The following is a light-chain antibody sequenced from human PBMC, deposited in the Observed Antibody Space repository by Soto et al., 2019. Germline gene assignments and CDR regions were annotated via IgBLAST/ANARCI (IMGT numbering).Light chain of an antibody. V-gene: IGLV1-44*01. CDR1: SSNIGSGS. J-gene: IGLJ1*01. CDR2: NND. Sequence: QSVLTQPPSASGTPGQRGTISCSGTSSNIGSGSVNWYQQLPGTAPKLLIYNNDQWPSGVPDRFSGSKSGTSASLDISGLQSEDEADYYCASWDVSLNGLYVFGTGTKVTVL. CDR3: ASWDVSLNGLYV.